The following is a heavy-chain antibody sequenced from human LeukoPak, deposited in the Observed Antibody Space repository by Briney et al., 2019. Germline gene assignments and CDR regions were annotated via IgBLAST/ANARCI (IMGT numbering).Heavy chain of an antibody. V-gene: IGHV4-39*01. Sequence: CVRQAPGKGLEWNGCIYYSGSTYLNPPLKGRTTKSVNTSKNQFSPKLSSVTAAGTGVYYCARKVAVAVEGQSPNYYYYGMDVWGQGTTVTVSS. CDR3: ARKVAVAVEGQSPNYYYYGMDV. J-gene: IGHJ6*02. D-gene: IGHD6-19*01. CDR2: IYYSGST.